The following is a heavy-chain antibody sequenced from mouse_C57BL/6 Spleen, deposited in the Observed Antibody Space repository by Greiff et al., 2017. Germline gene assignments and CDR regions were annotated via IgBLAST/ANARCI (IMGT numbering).Heavy chain of an antibody. CDR2: ISYDGSN. CDR3: ARDPGVYDGYYPFAY. V-gene: IGHV3-6*01. CDR1: GYSITSGYY. Sequence: DVHLVESGPGLVKPSQSLSLTCSVTGYSITSGYYWNWIRQFPGNKLEWMGYISYDGSNNYNPSLKNRISITRDTSKNQFFLKLNSVTTEDTATYYGARDPGVYDGYYPFAYWGQGTLVTVSA. D-gene: IGHD2-3*01. J-gene: IGHJ3*01.